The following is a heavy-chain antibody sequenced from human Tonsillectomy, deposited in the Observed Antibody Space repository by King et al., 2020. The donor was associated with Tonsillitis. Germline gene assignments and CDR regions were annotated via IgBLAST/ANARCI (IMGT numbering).Heavy chain of an antibody. CDR1: GGSFSGYY. CDR3: ARVMAYGFSYFAY. Sequence: VQLQQWGAGLLKPSETLSLTCAVYGGSFSGYYWTWIRQPPGKGLEWIGEINHNGSTNYNPSLKSRVTISIDTSKSQFSLKLSSVTAADTAVYFCARVMAYGFSYFAYWGQGTLVTVSS. J-gene: IGHJ4*02. CDR2: INHNGST. V-gene: IGHV4-34*01. D-gene: IGHD3-3*01.